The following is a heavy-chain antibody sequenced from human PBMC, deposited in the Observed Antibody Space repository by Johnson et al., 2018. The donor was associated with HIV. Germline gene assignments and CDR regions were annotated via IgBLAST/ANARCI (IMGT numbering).Heavy chain of an antibody. CDR2: IYSGGST. J-gene: IGHJ3*01. V-gene: IGHV3-66*02. CDR3: ARRYYDTSGYRD. D-gene: IGHD3-22*01. CDR1: GFTFSSYA. Sequence: VQLMESGGGVVQPGRSLRLSCAASGFTFSSYAMHWVRQAPGKGLEWVSVIYSGGSTYYADSVQGRFTISRDNSKNTLYLQMNSLRAEDTAVYYCARRYYDTSGYRDWGQGTMVTVSS.